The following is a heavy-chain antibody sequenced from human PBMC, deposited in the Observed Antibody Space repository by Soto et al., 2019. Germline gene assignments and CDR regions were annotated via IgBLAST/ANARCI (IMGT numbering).Heavy chain of an antibody. Sequence: QVQLQESGPGLVKPSETLSLTCTVSGGSVSSGSYYWSWIRQPPGKGLEWIGYIYYSGSTNYNPSLKSRVTISVDTSKNQFSLKLSSVTAADTAVYYCAREGVNWNYVGWFDPWGQGTLVTVSS. D-gene: IGHD1-7*01. CDR1: GGSVSSGSYY. J-gene: IGHJ5*02. CDR3: AREGVNWNYVGWFDP. V-gene: IGHV4-61*01. CDR2: IYYSGST.